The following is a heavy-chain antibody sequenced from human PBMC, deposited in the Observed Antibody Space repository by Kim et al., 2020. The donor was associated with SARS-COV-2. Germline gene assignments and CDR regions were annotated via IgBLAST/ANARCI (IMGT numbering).Heavy chain of an antibody. D-gene: IGHD3-22*01. CDR2: ISGSGGST. V-gene: IGHV3-23*01. Sequence: GGSLRLSCAASGFTFSSYAMSWVRQAPGKGLEWVSAISGSGGSTYYADSVKGRFTISRDNSKNTLYLQMNSLRAEDTAVYYCAKIHNYYDSSSMGYWGQGTLVTVSS. J-gene: IGHJ4*02. CDR3: AKIHNYYDSSSMGY. CDR1: GFTFSSYA.